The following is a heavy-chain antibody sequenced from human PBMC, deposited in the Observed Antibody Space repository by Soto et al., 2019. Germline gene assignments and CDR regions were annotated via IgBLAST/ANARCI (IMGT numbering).Heavy chain of an antibody. J-gene: IGHJ1*01. CDR1: GYTFSTYG. Sequence: ASVKVSCKASGYTFSTYGISWVRQAPGQGLEWMGWISAYNGDTETNYAQKFQGRVTMTTDTSTSAAYMELRNLRSDDTAVYYCAREAAVMAAAGPEY. D-gene: IGHD6-13*01. CDR3: AREAAVMAAAGPEY. CDR2: ISAYNGDTET. V-gene: IGHV1-18*01.